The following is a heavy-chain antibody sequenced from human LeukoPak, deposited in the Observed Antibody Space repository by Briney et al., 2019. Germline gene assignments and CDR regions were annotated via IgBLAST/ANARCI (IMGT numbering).Heavy chain of an antibody. CDR1: GGSISSGDYY. CDR3: ARYDSSGYSFDY. V-gene: IGHV4-30-4*01. J-gene: IGHJ4*02. CDR2: TYYSGST. D-gene: IGHD3-22*01. Sequence: SQTLSLTCTVSGGSISSGDYYWGWIRPPPGKGLEWIGYTYYSGSTYYNPSLKSRGTISVDTSNNQFSLTLSSVTAADTAVYYCARYDSSGYSFDYWGQGTLVTVSS.